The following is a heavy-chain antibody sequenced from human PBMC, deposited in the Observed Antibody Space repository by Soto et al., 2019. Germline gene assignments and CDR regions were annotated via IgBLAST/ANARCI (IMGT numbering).Heavy chain of an antibody. CDR2: INQNGRDK. CDR1: GFTLSNYW. D-gene: IGHD6-13*01. J-gene: IGHJ6*02. V-gene: IGHV3-7*01. Sequence: PGGSLRLSCAASGFTLSNYWMSWVRQAPGKGLEWVANINQNGRDKYYVDSLKGRFTISRDNAKELLYLQMNSLRAEDTAVYYCARETNTAVVNYGMHVWGQGTTVTVYS. CDR3: ARETNTAVVNYGMHV.